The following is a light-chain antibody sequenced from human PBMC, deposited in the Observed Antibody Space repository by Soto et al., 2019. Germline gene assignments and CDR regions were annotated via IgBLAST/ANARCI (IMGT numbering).Light chain of an antibody. CDR2: AGS. CDR1: QSVSSSY. V-gene: IGKV3-20*01. Sequence: EIVVTQSPGALSLSPGERATLSCRASQSVSSSYSAWYQQKPGQAPRLLIYAGSTRATGIPDRFSGSGFGTDFNLTISILAPEDSAVYFCQQYGPSYTFGQGTKLEIK. J-gene: IGKJ2*01. CDR3: QQYGPSYT.